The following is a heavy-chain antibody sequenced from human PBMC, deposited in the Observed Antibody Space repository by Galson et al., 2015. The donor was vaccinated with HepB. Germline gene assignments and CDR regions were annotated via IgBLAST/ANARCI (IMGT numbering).Heavy chain of an antibody. CDR1: GFTFSSYA. Sequence: SLRLSCAASGFTFSSYAMSWVRQAPGKGLEWVSGISGSGGSTYYADSMKGRFTISRDNSKNTLYLQMNSLRAEDTAIYYCARDVGGAAGGAFDYWGQGTLVTVSS. CDR2: ISGSGGST. CDR3: ARDVGGAAGGAFDY. D-gene: IGHD3-16*01. V-gene: IGHV3-23*01. J-gene: IGHJ4*02.